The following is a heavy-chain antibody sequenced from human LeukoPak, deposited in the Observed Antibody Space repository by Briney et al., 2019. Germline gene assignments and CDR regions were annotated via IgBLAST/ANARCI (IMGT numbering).Heavy chain of an antibody. CDR3: ARVSPLYCGGDCYFDY. CDR2: ICTSGST. D-gene: IGHD2-21*02. V-gene: IGHV4-4*07. Sequence: PSETLSLTCTVSGGSISSYYWSWIRQPAGKGLEWIGRICTSGSTNYNPSLKSRVTMSVDTSKNQFSLKLSSVTAADTAVYYCARVSPLYCGGDCYFDYWGQGTLVTVSS. CDR1: GGSISSYY. J-gene: IGHJ4*02.